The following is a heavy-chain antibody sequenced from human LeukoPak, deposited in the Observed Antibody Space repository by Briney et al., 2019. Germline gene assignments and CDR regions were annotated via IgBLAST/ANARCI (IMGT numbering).Heavy chain of an antibody. CDR3: ARGGLLWFGELLPFLDY. V-gene: IGHV1-2*02. CDR1: GYTFTGYY. CDR2: INPNSGGT. J-gene: IGHJ4*02. D-gene: IGHD3-10*01. Sequence: GASVKVSCKASGYTFTGYYMHWVRQAPGQGLEWMGWINPNSGGTNYAQKFQGRVTMTRDTSISTAYMELSRLRSDDTAVYYCARGGLLWFGELLPFLDYWGQGTLVTVSS.